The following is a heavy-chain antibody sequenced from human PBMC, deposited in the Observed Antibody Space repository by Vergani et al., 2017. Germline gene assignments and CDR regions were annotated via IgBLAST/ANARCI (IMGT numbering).Heavy chain of an antibody. CDR2: IITIFGTA. V-gene: IGHV1-69*01. Sequence: QVQLVQSGAEVKKPGASVKVSCKASGGTFSSYAISWVRQAPGQGLEWMGGIITIFGTANYAQKFQGRGTITADESTSTAYMELSSLRAADTAVYYCARALLGGPIFGPRFDYWGQGTLVTVSS. D-gene: IGHD3-3*01. CDR3: ARALLGGPIFGPRFDY. J-gene: IGHJ4*02. CDR1: GGTFSSYA.